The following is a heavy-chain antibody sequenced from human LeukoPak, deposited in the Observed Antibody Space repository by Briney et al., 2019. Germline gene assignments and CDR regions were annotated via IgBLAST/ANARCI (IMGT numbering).Heavy chain of an antibody. CDR3: ARWGIDSSGLNC. CDR2: ISSSSSYI. Sequence: PGGSLRLSCAASGFTFSSYSMNWVRQAPGKGLEWVSSISSSSSYIYYADSVKGRFTISRDNAKNSLYLQMNSLRAEDTAVYYCARWGIDSSGLNCWGQGTLVTVSS. D-gene: IGHD3-22*01. CDR1: GFTFSSYS. J-gene: IGHJ4*02. V-gene: IGHV3-21*01.